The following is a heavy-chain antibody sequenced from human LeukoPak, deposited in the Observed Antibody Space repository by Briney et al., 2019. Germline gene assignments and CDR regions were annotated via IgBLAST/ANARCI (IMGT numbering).Heavy chain of an antibody. V-gene: IGHV3-9*01. CDR2: ISWNSVSI. CDR1: GFTFDDYA. D-gene: IGHD2-2*01. Sequence: PGGSPRLSCAASGFTFDDYAMHWVRQAPGKGLEWVSSISWNSVSIAYADSVKGRFTISRDNAKNSLYLEMNSLRTDDTALYYCAKDIGSTSWYLGNWGQGTLVTVSS. J-gene: IGHJ4*02. CDR3: AKDIGSTSWYLGN.